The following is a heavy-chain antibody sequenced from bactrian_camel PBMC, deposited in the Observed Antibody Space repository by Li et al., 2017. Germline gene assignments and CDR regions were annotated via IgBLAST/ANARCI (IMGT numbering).Heavy chain of an antibody. V-gene: IGHV3S1*01. CDR1: GFTFSTAS. Sequence: VQLVESGGGLVQPGGSLRLSCEASGFTFSTASMYWVRQAPGKGLEWVSTIGGGATFYVDSVKGRFTLSRDDATNTLYLQMNNTKPEDTAMYYCAGRAAVVTVCSAKAEYDYWGQGTQVTVS. J-gene: IGHJ4*01. CDR2: IGGGAT. D-gene: IGHD3*01. CDR3: AGRAAVVTVCSAKAEYDY.